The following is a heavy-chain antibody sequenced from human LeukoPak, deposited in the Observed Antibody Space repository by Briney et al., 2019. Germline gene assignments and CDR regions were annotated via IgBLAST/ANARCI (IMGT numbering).Heavy chain of an antibody. J-gene: IGHJ3*02. V-gene: IGHV3-48*04. CDR2: ISSSTSNI. D-gene: IGHD3-10*02. Sequence: GGSLRLSCAASGFTFNSYSMNWVRQAPGKGLEWGSYISSSTSNIYYADSVKGRFTISRDNAKNSLYLQMNSLRAEDTAVYYCARDMSMDAFDIWGQGTMVTVSS. CDR1: GFTFNSYS. CDR3: ARDMSMDAFDI.